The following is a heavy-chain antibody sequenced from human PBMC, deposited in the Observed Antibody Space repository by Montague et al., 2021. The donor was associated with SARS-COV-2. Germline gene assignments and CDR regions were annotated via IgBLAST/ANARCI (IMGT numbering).Heavy chain of an antibody. CDR2: INHSGSA. CDR1: GGSFSGYY. J-gene: IGHJ6*02. V-gene: IGHV4-34*01. CDR3: ARVRYYGSGTSLGMDV. D-gene: IGHD3-10*01. Sequence: SETLSLTCAVYGGSFSGYYWRWIRQPPGKGLEWVGEINHSGSANYNPAPKSRVTISVDTSKNQFSLKLSSVTAADTAVYYCARVRYYGSGTSLGMDVWGQGTPVTVSS.